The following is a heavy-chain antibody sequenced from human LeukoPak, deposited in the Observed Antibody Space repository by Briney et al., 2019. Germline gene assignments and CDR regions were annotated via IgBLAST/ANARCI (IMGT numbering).Heavy chain of an antibody. V-gene: IGHV1-2*02. CDR1: GYTFTGYY. Sequence: ASVKVSCKASGYTFTGYYMHWVRQAPGQGLEWMGWINPNSGGTNYAQKFQGRVTMTRDTSISTAYMELSRLRSDDTAVYYCARDFSPGTAVSQWWGQGTLVTVSS. CDR2: INPNSGGT. CDR3: ARDFSPGTAVSQW. D-gene: IGHD6-19*01. J-gene: IGHJ4*02.